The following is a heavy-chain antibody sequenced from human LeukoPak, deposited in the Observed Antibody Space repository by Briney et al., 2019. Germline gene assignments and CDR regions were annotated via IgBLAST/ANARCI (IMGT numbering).Heavy chain of an antibody. V-gene: IGHV3-23*01. CDR2: ISGRGT. J-gene: IGHJ4*02. CDR3: AKHAGDYYFDY. CDR1: GFTFSNYA. Sequence: GGSLRLSCAASGFTFSNYAMTWVRQAPGKGLEWVSSISGRGTYYADSVKGRFTISRDNSKNTLYLQMNSLRAEDTALYYCAKHAGDYYFDYWGQGTLVTVSS. D-gene: IGHD2-21*02.